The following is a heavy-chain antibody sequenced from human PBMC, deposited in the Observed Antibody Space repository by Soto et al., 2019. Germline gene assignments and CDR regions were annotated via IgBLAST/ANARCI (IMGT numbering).Heavy chain of an antibody. V-gene: IGHV3-30*18. Sequence: QPGGSLRLSCVGSGFTFSNYGMHWVRQPPGKGLEWVALISDDGDKRYYADPVRGRLIISRDNSKDTLYLQMNSLGPDDTAVYFCAKARVRIVGANSFDYWGQGTPVTVSS. CDR3: AKARVRIVGANSFDY. CDR2: ISDDGDKR. D-gene: IGHD1-26*01. J-gene: IGHJ4*02. CDR1: GFTFSNYG.